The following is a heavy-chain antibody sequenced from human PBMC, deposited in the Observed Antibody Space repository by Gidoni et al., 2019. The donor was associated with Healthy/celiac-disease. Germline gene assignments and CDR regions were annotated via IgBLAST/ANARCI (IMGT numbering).Heavy chain of an antibody. Sequence: QVQLVESGGGVVQPGRSLRLSCAASGFTFSSSGMHWVRQAPGKGLEWVAVISYDGSNKYYADSVKGRFTISRDNSKNTLYLQMNSLRAEDTAVYYCAKDRKRRSYGSGSSNAFDIWGQGTMVTVSS. CDR2: ISYDGSNK. D-gene: IGHD3-10*01. J-gene: IGHJ3*02. V-gene: IGHV3-30*18. CDR1: GFTFSSSG. CDR3: AKDRKRRSYGSGSSNAFDI.